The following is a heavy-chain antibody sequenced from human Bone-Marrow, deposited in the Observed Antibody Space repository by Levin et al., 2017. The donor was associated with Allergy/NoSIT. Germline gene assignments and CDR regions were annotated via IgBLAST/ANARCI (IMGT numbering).Heavy chain of an antibody. CDR1: GFTFSDAW. D-gene: IGHD5-24*01. CDR3: TADRLPSRWLLQ. J-gene: IGHJ4*02. Sequence: GGSLRLSCAASGFTFSDAWMSWVRQAPGKGLEWVGRVKSKTDGGTTDYAAPVKGRFTISRDDSKNTLFLQMNSLKPEDTAVYYCTADRLPSRWLLQWGQGTLVSVSS. V-gene: IGHV3-15*01. CDR2: VKSKTDGGTT.